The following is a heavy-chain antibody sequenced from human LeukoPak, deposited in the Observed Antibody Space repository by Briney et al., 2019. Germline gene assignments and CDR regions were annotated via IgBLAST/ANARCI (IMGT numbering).Heavy chain of an antibody. D-gene: IGHD5-18*01. V-gene: IGHV1-2*02. CDR2: INPNSGGT. Sequence: ASVKVSCKASGYTFTGYYMHWVRQAPGQGLEWMGWINPNSGGTNYAPKFQGRVTMTRDTSISTAYMELSRLRSDDTAVYYCARDPRADTAMVTGWFDPWGQGTLVTVSS. CDR3: ARDPRADTAMVTGWFDP. J-gene: IGHJ5*02. CDR1: GYTFTGYY.